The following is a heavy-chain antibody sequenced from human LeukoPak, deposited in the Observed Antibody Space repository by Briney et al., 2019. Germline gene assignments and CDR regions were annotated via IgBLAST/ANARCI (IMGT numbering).Heavy chain of an antibody. CDR3: ARDDSSSKFDY. CDR1: EFNFNIYN. V-gene: IGHV3-21*01. D-gene: IGHD6-6*01. CDR2: ISTSSSYI. Sequence: GGSLRLSCAASEFNFNIYNMNWVRQAPGKGLEWVSSISTSSSYIYYADSVKGRFTISRDDAKNSLYLLMNSLRAEDTAVYYCARDDSSSKFDYWGQGTLVTVSS. J-gene: IGHJ4*02.